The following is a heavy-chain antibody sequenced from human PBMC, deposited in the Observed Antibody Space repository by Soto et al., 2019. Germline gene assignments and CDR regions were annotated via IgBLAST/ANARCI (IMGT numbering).Heavy chain of an antibody. Sequence: SETLSLTCAVYGGSFSGYYWSWIRQPPGKGLEWIGEINHSGSTNYNPSLKSRVTISVDTSKNQFSLKLSSVTAADTAVYYCARVSRELAARYYYYYYYMDVWGKGTTVTVSS. CDR2: INHSGST. V-gene: IGHV4-34*01. CDR1: GGSFSGYY. CDR3: ARVSRELAARYYYYYYYMDV. D-gene: IGHD3-10*01. J-gene: IGHJ6*03.